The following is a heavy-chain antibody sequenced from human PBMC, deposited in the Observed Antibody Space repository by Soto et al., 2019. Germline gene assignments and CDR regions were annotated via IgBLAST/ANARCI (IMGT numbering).Heavy chain of an antibody. Sequence: SETLSLTCTVSGGSISSGGYYWSWIRQHPGKGLEWIGYIYYSGSTYYNPSLKSRVTISVDTSKNQFSLKLSSVTAADTAVYYCARYIVATSENWFDPWGQGTLVTVSS. CDR2: IYYSGST. CDR3: ARYIVATSENWFDP. CDR1: GGSISSGGYY. D-gene: IGHD5-12*01. V-gene: IGHV4-31*03. J-gene: IGHJ5*02.